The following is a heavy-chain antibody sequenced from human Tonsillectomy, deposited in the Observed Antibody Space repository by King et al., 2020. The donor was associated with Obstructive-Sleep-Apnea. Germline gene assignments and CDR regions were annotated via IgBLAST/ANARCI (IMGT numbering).Heavy chain of an antibody. J-gene: IGHJ4*02. D-gene: IGHD6-19*01. CDR1: GFTFSSYG. Sequence: VQLVESGGGVVQPGGSLRLSCAASGFTFSSYGMHWVRQAPGKGLEWVAFIRYDGSNKYYADSVKGRFTISRDNSKNTLYLQMNSLRAEDTAVYYCAKDQDKQWLVPRDFDYWGQGTLVTVSS. CDR2: IRYDGSNK. V-gene: IGHV3-30*02. CDR3: AKDQDKQWLVPRDFDY.